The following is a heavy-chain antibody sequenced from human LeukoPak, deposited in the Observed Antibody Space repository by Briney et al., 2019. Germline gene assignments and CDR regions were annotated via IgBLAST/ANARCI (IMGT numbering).Heavy chain of an antibody. CDR2: ISSGGSTK. CDR1: GFTFRSYE. V-gene: IGHV3-48*03. Sequence: PGGSLRLSCAASGFTFRSYEMNWVRQAPGKGLEWVSYISSGGSTKSYADSVKGRFTISRDNAKNSLYLQMNSLRAEDTAVYYCARDIWFDPWGQGTLVTVSS. J-gene: IGHJ5*02. CDR3: ARDIWFDP.